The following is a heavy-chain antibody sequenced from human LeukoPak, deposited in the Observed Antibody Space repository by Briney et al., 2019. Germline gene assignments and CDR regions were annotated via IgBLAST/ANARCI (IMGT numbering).Heavy chain of an antibody. D-gene: IGHD6-19*01. CDR3: ARRVAVAGTYGYFDY. CDR1: GFSFSAYG. CDR2: ISSDGSNK. J-gene: IGHJ4*02. Sequence: GGSLRLSCAASGFSFSAYGMHWVRQAPGKGLEWVAVISSDGSNKYYADSVKGRFTISRDNSKNTLSLQMNSLRAEDTAVYYCARRVAVAGTYGYFDYWGQGTLVTVSS. V-gene: IGHV3-30*03.